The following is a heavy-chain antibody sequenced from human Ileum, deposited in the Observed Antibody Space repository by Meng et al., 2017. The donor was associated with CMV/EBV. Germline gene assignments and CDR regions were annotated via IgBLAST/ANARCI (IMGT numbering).Heavy chain of an antibody. D-gene: IGHD1-26*01. V-gene: IGHV3-30-3*01. CDR2: ISYDGSNK. Sequence: QVQLLVYGGGVVQPGRXXGRSRVASGFTFNVYAMHWVRQAPGKGLEWVALISYDGSNKYYADSVKGRFTISRDNSRDTVYLQMNSLRNEDTAVYYCASSQSGSYEAYLDYWGQGTLVTVSS. CDR3: ASSQSGSYEAYLDY. J-gene: IGHJ4*02. CDR1: GFTFNVYA.